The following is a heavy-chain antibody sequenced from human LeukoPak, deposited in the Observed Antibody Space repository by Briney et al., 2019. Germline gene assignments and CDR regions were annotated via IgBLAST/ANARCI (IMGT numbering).Heavy chain of an antibody. V-gene: IGHV3-23*01. Sequence: GGSLRLSCEASGFTFTSYAMSWVRQAPGKGLEWVSASVISVGGTTTYYADSVKGRFTISRNNSRNTLYLQMNSLRAEDTAIYYCAKGASDFDYWGQGTLVTVSS. CDR3: AKGASDFDY. CDR2: ISVGGTTT. CDR1: GFTFTSYA. D-gene: IGHD1-26*01. J-gene: IGHJ4*02.